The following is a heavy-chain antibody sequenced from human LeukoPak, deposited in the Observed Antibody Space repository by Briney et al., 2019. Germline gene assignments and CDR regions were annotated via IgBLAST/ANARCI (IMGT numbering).Heavy chain of an antibody. CDR1: GFTLSNYW. J-gene: IGHJ1*01. CDR2: ISGDEIWT. Sequence: PGGSLRLSCAASGFTLSNYWMHWVRQAPGKGLVWVSRISGDEIWTSYADSVKGRFTISRDNANNFLYLQMNSLRAEDTALYYCARAYKDRSLAGKKEFFQHWGQGTLVTVSS. V-gene: IGHV3-74*01. CDR3: ARAYKDRSLAGKKEFFQH. D-gene: IGHD6-19*01.